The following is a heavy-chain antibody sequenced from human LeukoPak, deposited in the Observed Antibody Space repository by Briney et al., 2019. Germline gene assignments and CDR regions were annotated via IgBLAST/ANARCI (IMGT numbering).Heavy chain of an antibody. CDR1: GFTFSSYG. Sequence: GGSLRLSCAASGFTFSSYGMHWVRQAPGKGLEWVAVIWYDGSNKYYADSVKGRFTISRDNSKNTLYLQMDSLRAEDTAVSHCARGAVSYSSSWYDDYFGYWGQGTLVTVSS. CDR3: ARGAVSYSSSWYDDYFGY. V-gene: IGHV3-33*01. J-gene: IGHJ4*02. D-gene: IGHD6-13*01. CDR2: IWYDGSNK.